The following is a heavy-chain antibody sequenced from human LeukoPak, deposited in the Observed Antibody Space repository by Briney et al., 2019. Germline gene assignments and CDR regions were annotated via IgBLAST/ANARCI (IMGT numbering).Heavy chain of an antibody. Sequence: TGGSLRLSCAASGFTVSSNYMSWVRQAPGKGLEWVAVIWYDGTNKYYADSVKGRFTISRDNSKNTLYLQMNSLSAEDTAVYYCARRDGYDFDYWGQGTLVTVSS. CDR1: GFTVSSNY. J-gene: IGHJ4*02. V-gene: IGHV3-33*08. CDR3: ARRDGYDFDY. CDR2: IWYDGTNK. D-gene: IGHD5-24*01.